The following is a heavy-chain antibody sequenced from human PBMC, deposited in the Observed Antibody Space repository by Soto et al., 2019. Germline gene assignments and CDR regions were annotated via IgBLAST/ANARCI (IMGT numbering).Heavy chain of an antibody. D-gene: IGHD6-19*01. CDR1: GGSISSYY. CDR3: ARRGTRASRSGWSYSFDY. V-gene: IGHV4-59*08. Sequence: SETLSLTCTVSGGSISSYYWSWIRQPPGKGLEWIGYIYYSGSTNYNPSLKSRVTISVDTSKNQFSLKLSSVTAADTAFFYCARRGTRASRSGWSYSFDYWGQGTLFTVSS. J-gene: IGHJ4*02. CDR2: IYYSGST.